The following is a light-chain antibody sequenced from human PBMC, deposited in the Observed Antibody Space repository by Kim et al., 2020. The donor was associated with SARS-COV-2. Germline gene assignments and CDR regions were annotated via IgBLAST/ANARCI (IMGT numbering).Light chain of an antibody. CDR3: QQYNNGPQT. CDR2: GAS. CDR1: QSVSSY. V-gene: IGKV3-15*01. Sequence: EIVMTQSPATLSVSPGERATLSCRASQSVSSYLAWYQQKPGQAPRLLIYGASTRATGVPARFSGSGSGTDFTLTISSLQPEDFAVYYCQQYNNGPQTFGQGTKVDIK. J-gene: IGKJ1*01.